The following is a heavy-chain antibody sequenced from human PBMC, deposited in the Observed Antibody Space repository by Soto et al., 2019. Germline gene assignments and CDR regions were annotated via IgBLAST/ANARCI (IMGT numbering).Heavy chain of an antibody. CDR1: GFTFSSYG. V-gene: IGHV3-30*03. CDR2: ISYDGSKK. D-gene: IGHD3-10*01. CDR3: APWFGAFDY. Sequence: QVQLVESGGGVVQPGRSLRLSCAASGFTFSSYGMHWVRQAPGKGLEWVAVISYDGSKKYYADSVKGRFTISRDNSKNTLYLQMHSLRAEETAVYYCAPWFGAFDYWGQGTLVTVSP. J-gene: IGHJ4*02.